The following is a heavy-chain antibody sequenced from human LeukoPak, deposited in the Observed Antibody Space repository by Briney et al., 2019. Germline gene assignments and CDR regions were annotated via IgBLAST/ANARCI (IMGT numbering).Heavy chain of an antibody. Sequence: SETLSLTCTVSGGSISSGGYYWSWIRQHPGKGLEWIGYIYYSGSTYYNPPLKSRVTISVDTSKNQFSLKLSSVTAADTAVYYCARSPVDFWSGYTIDYWGQGTLVTVSS. CDR3: ARSPVDFWSGYTIDY. D-gene: IGHD3-3*01. V-gene: IGHV4-31*03. CDR1: GGSISSGGYY. CDR2: IYYSGST. J-gene: IGHJ4*02.